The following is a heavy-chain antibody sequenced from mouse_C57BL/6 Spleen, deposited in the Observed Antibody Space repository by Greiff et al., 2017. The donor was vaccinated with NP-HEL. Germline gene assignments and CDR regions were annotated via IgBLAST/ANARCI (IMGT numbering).Heavy chain of an antibody. V-gene: IGHV5-6*02. Sequence: EVKLVESGGDLVKPGGSLKLSCAASGFTFSSYGMSWVRQTPDKRLEWVATISSGGSYTYYPDSVKGRFTISRDNAKNTLYLQMSSLKSEDTAMYYCARGDLYYKAYWGQGTLVTVSA. D-gene: IGHD1-1*01. CDR3: ARGDLYYKAY. J-gene: IGHJ3*01. CDR1: GFTFSSYG. CDR2: ISSGGSYT.